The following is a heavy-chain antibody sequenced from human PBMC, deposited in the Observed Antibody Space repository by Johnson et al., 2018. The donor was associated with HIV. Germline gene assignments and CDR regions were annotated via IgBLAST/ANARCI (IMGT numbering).Heavy chain of an antibody. V-gene: IGHV3-30-3*01. CDR3: ARDLGPDGAFDI. D-gene: IGHD5-24*01. Sequence: QVQLVESGGGVVQPGRSLRLSCAASGFTFSSYAIHWVRQAPGKGLEWVAVISYDGSNKYYADSVKGRFTISRDNSKNTLYLQMNSLRAEDTAVYYCARDLGPDGAFDIWGQGTMVTVSS. CDR1: GFTFSSYA. CDR2: ISYDGSNK. J-gene: IGHJ3*02.